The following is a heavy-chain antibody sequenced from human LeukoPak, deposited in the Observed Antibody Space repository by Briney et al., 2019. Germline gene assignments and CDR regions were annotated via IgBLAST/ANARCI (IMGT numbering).Heavy chain of an antibody. CDR2: IYYSGST. CDR3: ARTGPPGDGAFDI. Sequence: SETLSLTCTVSGGSISSYYWSWIRPPPGKGLEWIGYIYYSGSTNYNPSLKSRVTISVDTSKNQFSLKLSSVTAADTAVYYCARTGPPGDGAFDIWGQGTMVTVSS. D-gene: IGHD7-27*01. J-gene: IGHJ3*02. V-gene: IGHV4-59*08. CDR1: GGSISSYY.